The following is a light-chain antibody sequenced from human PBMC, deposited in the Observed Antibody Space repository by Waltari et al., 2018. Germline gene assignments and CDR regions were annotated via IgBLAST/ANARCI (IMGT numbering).Light chain of an antibody. CDR2: EAS. CDR1: DSDVGTSHL. CDR3: CSYSHADTLI. Sequence: QSALTQLASVSGSPGQSITISCTGSDSDVGTSHLVPWFQQHPGRAPKVIIYEASKRPSGISDRFSGSKSGNTASLTISGLQAEDEAHYYCCSYSHADTLIFGGGTKLTVL. V-gene: IGLV2-23*01. J-gene: IGLJ2*01.